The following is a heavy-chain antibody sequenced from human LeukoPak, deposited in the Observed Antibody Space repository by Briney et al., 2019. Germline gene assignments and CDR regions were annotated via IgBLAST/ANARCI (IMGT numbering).Heavy chain of an antibody. CDR1: GGSISSYY. CDR3: ARRADDYWFDP. Sequence: SETLSLTCTVSGGSISSYYWSWIRQPPGKGLEWIGYIYYSGSTNYNPSLKSRVTISVDTSKNQFSLKLSPVTAADTAVYYCARRADDYWFDPWGQGTLVTVSS. D-gene: IGHD2-21*02. V-gene: IGHV4-59*12. CDR2: IYYSGST. J-gene: IGHJ5*02.